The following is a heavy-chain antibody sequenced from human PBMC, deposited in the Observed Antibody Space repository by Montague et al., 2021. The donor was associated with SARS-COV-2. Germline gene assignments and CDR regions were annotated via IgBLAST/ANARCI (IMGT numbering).Heavy chain of an antibody. Sequence: SETLSLTCAVFGGSFTENFWTWIRQPPGKGLEWIGEINHSGTSNYNASLRSRVTISIDTAKNQFSLRLRALAAADTAVYYCARGAPGYWGQGTLVTVSS. V-gene: IGHV4-34*01. CDR3: ARGAPGY. CDR2: INHSGTS. D-gene: IGHD1-1*01. CDR1: GGSFTENF. J-gene: IGHJ4*02.